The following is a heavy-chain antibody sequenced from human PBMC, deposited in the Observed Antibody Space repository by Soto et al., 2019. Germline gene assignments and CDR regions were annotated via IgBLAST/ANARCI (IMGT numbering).Heavy chain of an antibody. J-gene: IGHJ6*02. CDR3: ASEGSLFYYYYGMDV. V-gene: IGHV4-39*01. Sequence: SETLSLTCTVSGGSISSSSYYWGWIRQPPGKGLEWIGSIYYSGSTYYNPSLKSRVTISVDTSKNQFSLKLSSVTAADTAVYYCASEGSLFYYYYGMDVWGQGTTVTVSS. CDR2: IYYSGST. CDR1: GGSISSSSYY.